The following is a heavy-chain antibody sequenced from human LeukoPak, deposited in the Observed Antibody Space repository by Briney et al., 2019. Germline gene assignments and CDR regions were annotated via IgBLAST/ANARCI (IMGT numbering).Heavy chain of an antibody. CDR1: GFIFSDYY. D-gene: IGHD6-19*01. Sequence: GSLRLSCAASGFIFSDYYMTWIRQAPGNGLEWISYITTNGASTYYASSVKGRFTISRDNAQNSLFLQMNSLRAEDTAIYYCARVGLDNTGWHISWFDPWGQGTLVTVSS. CDR2: ITTNGAST. CDR3: ARVGLDNTGWHISWFDP. J-gene: IGHJ5*02. V-gene: IGHV3-11*01.